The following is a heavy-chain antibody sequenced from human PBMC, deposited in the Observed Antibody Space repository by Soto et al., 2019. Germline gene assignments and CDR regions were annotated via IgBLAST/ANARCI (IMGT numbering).Heavy chain of an antibody. Sequence: ASVKVSCKASGYSISTYAMHWVRQAPGQSLEWMGWINGGTGQTKFSQRFQDRITITRDTSASTAYMELSSLRSEDTAVHYCARGKGMEENYYYYGLDIWGQGTTVTVSS. J-gene: IGHJ6*02. CDR1: GYSISTYA. CDR3: ARGKGMEENYYYYGLDI. D-gene: IGHD1-1*01. V-gene: IGHV1-3*01. CDR2: INGGTGQT.